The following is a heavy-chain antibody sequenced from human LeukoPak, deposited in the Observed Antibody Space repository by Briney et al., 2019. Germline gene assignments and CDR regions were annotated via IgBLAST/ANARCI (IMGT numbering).Heavy chain of an antibody. D-gene: IGHD6-13*01. V-gene: IGHV3-30*18. CDR1: GFTFSSYG. J-gene: IGHJ6*02. Sequence: PGGSLRLSCAASGFTFSSYGMHCVRQAPGKGLEWVAVISYDGSNKYYADSVKGRFTISRDNSKNTLYLQMNSLRAEDTAVYYCAKDLDSSISGDYCGMDVWGQGTTVTVSS. CDR2: ISYDGSNK. CDR3: AKDLDSSISGDYCGMDV.